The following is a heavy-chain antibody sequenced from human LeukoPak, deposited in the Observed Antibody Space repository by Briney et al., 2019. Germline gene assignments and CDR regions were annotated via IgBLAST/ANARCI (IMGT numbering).Heavy chain of an antibody. CDR1: GGSISSYY. CDR2: IKSKTDGGRT. CDR3: TTDRAYYDFWSGDYLFDY. D-gene: IGHD3-3*01. Sequence: PSETLSLTCTVSGGSISSYYGSWIRQPPGEGLEWVGRIKSKTDGGRTDYAAPVKGRFIISRDDSKNTLYLQMSGLKSEDTAVYYCTTDRAYYDFWSGDYLFDYWGKGTLVTVSS. J-gene: IGHJ4*02. V-gene: IGHV3-15*01.